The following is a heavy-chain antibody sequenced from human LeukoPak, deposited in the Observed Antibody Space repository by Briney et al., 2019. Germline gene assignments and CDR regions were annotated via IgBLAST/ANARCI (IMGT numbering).Heavy chain of an antibody. CDR3: AKDLAVDTAMVLFDY. Sequence: GGSLRLSCAASGFTFSSYAMSWVRQAPGKGQEWVSAISGSGGSTYYADSVKGRFTISRDNSKNTLYLQMNSLRAEDTAVYYCAKDLAVDTAMVLFDYWGQGTLVTVSS. D-gene: IGHD5-18*01. V-gene: IGHV3-23*01. CDR2: ISGSGGST. J-gene: IGHJ4*02. CDR1: GFTFSSYA.